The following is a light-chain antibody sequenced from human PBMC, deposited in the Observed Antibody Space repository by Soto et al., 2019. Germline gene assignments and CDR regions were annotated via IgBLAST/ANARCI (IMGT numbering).Light chain of an antibody. J-gene: IGKJ4*01. CDR3: QQTYSTPLT. CDR1: HYISTY. V-gene: IGKV1-39*01. Sequence: DMQITQSPSSLSSSVGGRVGISCLPSHYISTYLNWYQQRPGKAPKLLIYAASSLQSGVPSRFSGSGSGTDFTLTISSLQPEDFATYYCQQTYSTPLTSGGGTKVDIK. CDR2: AAS.